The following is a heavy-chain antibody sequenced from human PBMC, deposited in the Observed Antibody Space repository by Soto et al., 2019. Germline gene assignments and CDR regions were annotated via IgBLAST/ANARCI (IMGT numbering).Heavy chain of an antibody. V-gene: IGHV3-74*01. CDR2: INSDGSST. CDR1: GFTFSSYW. D-gene: IGHD3-22*01. CDR3: AREVYDSSGYYWSRDYYYGMDV. Sequence: PGGSLRLSCAASGFTFSSYWMHWVRQAPGKGLVWVSRINSDGSSTSYADSVKGRFTISRDNAKNTLYLQMNSLRAEDTAVYYCAREVYDSSGYYWSRDYYYGMDVWGQGTTVTVSS. J-gene: IGHJ6*02.